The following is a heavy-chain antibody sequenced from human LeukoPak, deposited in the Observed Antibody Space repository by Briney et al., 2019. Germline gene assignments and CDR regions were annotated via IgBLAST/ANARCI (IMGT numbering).Heavy chain of an antibody. V-gene: IGHV1-69*13. CDR3: ARGGYSSGWSHFDY. CDR2: IIPIFGTA. CDR1: GGTFSSYA. Sequence: GASVKVSCKASGGTFSSYAISWVRQAPGQGLEWMGGIIPIFGTANYAQKFQGRVTITADESTSTAYMELSSLRSEDTAVYYCARGGYSSGWSHFDYWGQGTLVTVSS. J-gene: IGHJ4*02. D-gene: IGHD6-19*01.